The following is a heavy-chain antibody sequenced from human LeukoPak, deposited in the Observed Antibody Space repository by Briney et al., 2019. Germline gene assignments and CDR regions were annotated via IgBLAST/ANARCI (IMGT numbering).Heavy chain of an antibody. CDR3: ARGRWLQSIFDY. V-gene: IGHV1-2*02. Sequence: ASVKVSCKASGYTFTGYYMHWVRQAPGQGLEWMGWINPNSGGTNYAQKFQGRVTMTRDTSISTAYMELSRLRSDDTAVCYCARGRWLQSIFDYWGQGTLVTVSS. J-gene: IGHJ4*02. CDR1: GYTFTGYY. D-gene: IGHD5-24*01. CDR2: INPNSGGT.